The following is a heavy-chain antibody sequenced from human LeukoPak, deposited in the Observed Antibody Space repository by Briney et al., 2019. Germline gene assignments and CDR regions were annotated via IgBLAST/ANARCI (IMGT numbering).Heavy chain of an antibody. D-gene: IGHD1-26*01. Sequence: SVKVSCKASGDTFSSYGINWVRQAPGQGLEWMGGIIPIFGTANYAQNFQGRVTITSDASRSTAYIELNSLKSDDTAMYFCARVHRWMGEIRLGDSASDIWGQGTMVIVSS. V-gene: IGHV1-69*13. J-gene: IGHJ3*02. CDR2: IIPIFGTA. CDR3: ARVHRWMGEIRLGDSASDI. CDR1: GDTFSSYG.